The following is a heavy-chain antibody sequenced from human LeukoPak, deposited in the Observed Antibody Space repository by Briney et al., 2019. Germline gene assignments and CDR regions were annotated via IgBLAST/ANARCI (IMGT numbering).Heavy chain of an antibody. J-gene: IGHJ4*02. Sequence: PSETLSLTCTVSGGSISSYYWSWIRQPPGKGLEYIGYVHHSGNTKYNPSLQSRVTMSVDTARSQFSLNLSSVTPADSAVYYCARHNGDSYLDLWAQGSLVTVSS. CDR3: ARHNGDSYLDL. CDR1: GGSISSYY. D-gene: IGHD2-21*01. CDR2: VHHSGNT. V-gene: IGHV4-59*01.